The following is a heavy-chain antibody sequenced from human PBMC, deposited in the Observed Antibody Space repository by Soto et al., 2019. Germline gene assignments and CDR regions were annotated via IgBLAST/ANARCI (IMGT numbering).Heavy chain of an antibody. CDR3: ARHFIISSGYSPTRDYGMDV. D-gene: IGHD3-22*01. J-gene: IGHJ6*02. Sequence: SETLSLTCTVSGGSISSSSYYWGWIRQPPGKGLEWIGSIYYSGSTYYNPSPKSRVTISVDTSKNQFSLKLSSVTAADTAVYYCARHFIISSGYSPTRDYGMDVWGQGTTVTVSS. CDR2: IYYSGST. V-gene: IGHV4-39*01. CDR1: GGSISSSSYY.